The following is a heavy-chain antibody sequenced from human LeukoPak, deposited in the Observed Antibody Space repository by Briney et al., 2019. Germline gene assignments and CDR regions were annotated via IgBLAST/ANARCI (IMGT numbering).Heavy chain of an antibody. V-gene: IGHV3-7*01. CDR3: VRGGTYWTVS. CDR1: GFVFSATY. CDR2: IKPDGSEK. Sequence: GGSLRLSCAASGFVFSATYMSWVRKAPGKGLEWVATIKPDGSEKYHVDSVSGRFTISRDNTNDSLFLQMNSLRVDDTAVYYCVRGGTYWTVSWGQGTLVNVS. J-gene: IGHJ5*01.